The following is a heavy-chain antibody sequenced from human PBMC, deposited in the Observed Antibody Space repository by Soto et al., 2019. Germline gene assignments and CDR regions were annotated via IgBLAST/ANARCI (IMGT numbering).Heavy chain of an antibody. Sequence: QVQLVQSGAEVKKPGSSVKVSCKASGGTFSSYAISWVRQAPGQGLEWMGGIIPIFGTANYAQKFQGRVTITADESTSTAYMELSSLRSEDTAVYYCAREAARHRITMVRGPDAFDIWGQGTMVTVSS. D-gene: IGHD3-10*01. CDR1: GGTFSSYA. J-gene: IGHJ3*02. CDR3: AREAARHRITMVRGPDAFDI. V-gene: IGHV1-69*01. CDR2: IIPIFGTA.